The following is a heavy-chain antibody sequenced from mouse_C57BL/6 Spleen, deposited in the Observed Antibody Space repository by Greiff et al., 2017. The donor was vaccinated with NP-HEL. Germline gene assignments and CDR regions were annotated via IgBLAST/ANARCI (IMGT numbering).Heavy chain of an antibody. Sequence: VQLQQSGAELVKPGASVKLSCKASGYTFTSYWMHWVKQRPGQGLEWIGMIHPNSGSTNYNEKFKSKATLTVDKSSSTAYMQLSSLTSEDSAVYYCARTLATVVAHYYAMDYWGQGTSVTVSS. CDR3: ARTLATVVAHYYAMDY. D-gene: IGHD1-1*01. V-gene: IGHV1-64*01. J-gene: IGHJ4*01. CDR2: IHPNSGST. CDR1: GYTFTSYW.